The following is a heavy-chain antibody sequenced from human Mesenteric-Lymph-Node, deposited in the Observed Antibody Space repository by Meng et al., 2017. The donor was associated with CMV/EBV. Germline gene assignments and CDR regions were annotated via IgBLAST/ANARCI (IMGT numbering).Heavy chain of an antibody. CDR2: INHSGST. V-gene: IGHV4-34*01. CDR3: ARHQRWLKSEGGFNY. Sequence: QRQVQSWGAGRLAPPETLSPPCAVYGGSFSGYYWSWIRQPPGKGLEWIGEINHSGSTNYNPSLKSRVTISVDTSKNQFSLKLSSVTAADTAVYYCARHQRWLKSEGGFNYWGQGTLVTVSS. CDR1: GGSFSGYY. D-gene: IGHD4-23*01. J-gene: IGHJ4*02.